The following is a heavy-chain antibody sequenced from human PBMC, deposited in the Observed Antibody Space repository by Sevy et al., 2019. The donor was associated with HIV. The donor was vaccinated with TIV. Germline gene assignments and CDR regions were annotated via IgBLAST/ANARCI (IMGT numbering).Heavy chain of an antibody. CDR2: ITGPAYGT. CDR1: GFTFNTHA. Sequence: GGSLRLSCAASGFTFNTHAMTWVRQAPGKGLEWVSTITGPAYGTHYADSVKGRFTISRDNSKNVLYLQMNSLRADDTAVYYCAKALNPALESMLQVNLPTLKGFDVWAQGTMVTVSS. CDR3: AKALNPALESMLQVNLPTLKGFDV. V-gene: IGHV3-23*01. D-gene: IGHD2-8*01. J-gene: IGHJ3*01.